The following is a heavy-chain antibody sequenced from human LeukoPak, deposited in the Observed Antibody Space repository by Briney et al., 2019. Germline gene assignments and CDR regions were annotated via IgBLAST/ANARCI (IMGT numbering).Heavy chain of an antibody. D-gene: IGHD5-18*01. CDR3: ATSLGHSYGLDY. CDR1: GFTFSSYA. Sequence: PGRSLRLSCAASGFTFSSYAMHWVRQAPGKGLEWVAVISYDGSNKYYADSVKGRFTISRDNSKNTLYLQMNSLRAEDTAVYYCATSLGHSYGLDYWGQGTLVTVSS. J-gene: IGHJ4*02. V-gene: IGHV3-30-3*01. CDR2: ISYDGSNK.